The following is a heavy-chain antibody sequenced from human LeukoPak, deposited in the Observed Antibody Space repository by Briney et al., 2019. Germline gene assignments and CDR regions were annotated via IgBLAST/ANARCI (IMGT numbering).Heavy chain of an antibody. J-gene: IGHJ6*02. CDR2: TYYRSKWYN. V-gene: IGHV6-1*01. CDR3: ARLLVGGIAAAGTNYYYGMDV. Sequence: SQTLSLTCAIFGDSFSSNSAAWNWIRQSPSRGLEWLGRTYYRSKWYNDYAVSVESRITINPDTSKNQFSLQLNSVTPEDTAVYYCARLLVGGIAAAGTNYYYGMDVWGQGTTVTVSS. D-gene: IGHD6-13*01. CDR1: GDSFSSNSAA.